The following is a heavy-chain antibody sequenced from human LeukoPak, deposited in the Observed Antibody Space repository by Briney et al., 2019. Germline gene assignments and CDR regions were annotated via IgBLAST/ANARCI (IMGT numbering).Heavy chain of an antibody. CDR2: MGGRGCST. V-gene: IGHV3-23*01. CDR1: GYPLSNFD. D-gene: IGHD3-22*01. CDR3: GKGIRRGYDSTIGYFQQ. J-gene: IGHJ1*01. Sequence: GGSLRLPCVASGYPLSNFDMSWVRQTLGKGLEWVSGMGGRGCSTYYADTVKGQFTISRDNSKKTLYLQMNSLRDEDTAVYYCGKGIRRGYDSTIGYFQQWSQGTLVTVSS.